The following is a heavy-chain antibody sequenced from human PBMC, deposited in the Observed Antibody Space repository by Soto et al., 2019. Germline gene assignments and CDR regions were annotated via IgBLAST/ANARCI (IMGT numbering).Heavy chain of an antibody. J-gene: IGHJ6*02. CDR1: GDTFSKYA. CDR2: IIATFGKT. CDR3: GSWDCGADCYSGDKYYYGMDV. D-gene: IGHD2-21*02. Sequence: QVQLVQSGSEVKKPGSSVRVSCKASGDTFSKYAITWVRQAPGQGLEWMGGIIATFGKTKYAQKFQGRVTVTADESTRTMYMELNSLRSEDTAVYYCGSWDCGADCYSGDKYYYGMDVWGQGTTVTVSS. V-gene: IGHV1-69*01.